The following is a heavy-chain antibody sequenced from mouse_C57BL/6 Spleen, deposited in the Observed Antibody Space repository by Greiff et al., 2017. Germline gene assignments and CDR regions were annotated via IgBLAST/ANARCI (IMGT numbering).Heavy chain of an antibody. J-gene: IGHJ4*01. D-gene: IGHD6-5*01. V-gene: IGHV1-18*01. CDR1: GYTFTDYN. CDR2: INPNNGGT. Sequence: EVQLQQSGPELVKPGASVKIPCKASGYTFTDYNMDWVKQSHGKSLEWIGDINPNNGGTIYNQKFKGKATLTVDTSSSTAYMELRSLTSEDTAVYYCSRSRYAAMDYWGQGTALTVSS. CDR3: SRSRYAAMDY.